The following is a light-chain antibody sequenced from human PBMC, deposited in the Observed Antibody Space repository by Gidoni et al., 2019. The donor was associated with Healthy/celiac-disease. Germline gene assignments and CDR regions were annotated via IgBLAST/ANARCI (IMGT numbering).Light chain of an antibody. CDR2: QAS. V-gene: IGKV1-5*03. J-gene: IGKJ4*01. Sequence: QLTQSPSTLSASVGDRVTITCRASQSISSWLAWYQQKPGKAPKLLIYQASSLESGAPSRFSGSGSGTDFTLTISSLQPEDFATYYCQQYNSYPRTFGGGTKVEIK. CDR3: QQYNSYPRT. CDR1: QSISSW.